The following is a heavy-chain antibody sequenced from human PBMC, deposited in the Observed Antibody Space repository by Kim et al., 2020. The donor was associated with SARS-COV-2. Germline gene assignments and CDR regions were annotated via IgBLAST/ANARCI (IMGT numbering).Heavy chain of an antibody. Sequence: SETLSLTCAVYGGSFSGYYWSWIRQPPGKGLEWIGEINHSGSTNYNPSLKSRVTISVDTSKNQFSLKLSSVTAADTAVYYCARGRSVANWNYPFDYWGQG. D-gene: IGHD1-7*01. V-gene: IGHV4-34*01. J-gene: IGHJ4*02. CDR2: INHSGST. CDR1: GGSFSGYY. CDR3: ARGRSVANWNYPFDY.